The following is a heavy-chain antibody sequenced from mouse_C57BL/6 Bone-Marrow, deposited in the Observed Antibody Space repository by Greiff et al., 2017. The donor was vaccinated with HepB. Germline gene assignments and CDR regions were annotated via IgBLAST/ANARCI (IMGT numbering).Heavy chain of an antibody. Sequence: VQLVESGAELVKPGASVKISCKASGYTFTTYPIEWMKQNHGKSLEWIGNFHPYNDDTKYNEKFKGKATLTVEKSSSTVYLELSRLTSDDSAVYYCARRNYGSSQIDYWGQGTTLTVSS. D-gene: IGHD1-1*01. J-gene: IGHJ2*01. CDR2: FHPYNDDT. CDR3: ARRNYGSSQIDY. CDR1: GYTFTTYP. V-gene: IGHV1-47*01.